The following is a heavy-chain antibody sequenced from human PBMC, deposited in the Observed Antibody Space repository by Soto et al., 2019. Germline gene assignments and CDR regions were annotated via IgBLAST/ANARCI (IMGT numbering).Heavy chain of an antibody. CDR3: ARDSYYDILTGYSRNAFDI. J-gene: IGHJ3*02. CDR2: INPNSGGT. D-gene: IGHD3-9*01. CDR1: GYTFTGYY. Sequence: QVQLVQSGAEVKKPGASVKVSCKASGYTFTGYYIHWVRQAPGQGLEWMGWINPNSGGTNYAQKVQGRVTVTSDTSISTAYMDLNRLRSDYTAVYYCARDSYYDILTGYSRNAFDIWGQGTMVTVSS. V-gene: IGHV1-2*02.